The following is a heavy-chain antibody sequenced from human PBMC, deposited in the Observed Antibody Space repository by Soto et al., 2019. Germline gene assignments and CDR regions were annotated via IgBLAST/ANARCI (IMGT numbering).Heavy chain of an antibody. CDR3: ARQIYDSDTGPNFQYYFDS. CDR2: IDPSDSQT. D-gene: IGHD3-22*01. Sequence: GESLKISGKGSGYSLAVYCITWVLQKPWKGLEWMGRIDPSDSQTYYSPSFRGHVTISVTKSITTVFLQWSSLRASDTAMYYCARQIYDSDTGPNFQYYFDSWGQGTQVTVSS. CDR1: GYSLAVYC. V-gene: IGHV5-10-1*01. J-gene: IGHJ4*02.